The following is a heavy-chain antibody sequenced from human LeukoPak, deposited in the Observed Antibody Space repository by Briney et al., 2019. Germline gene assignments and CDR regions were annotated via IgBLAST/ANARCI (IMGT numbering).Heavy chain of an antibody. CDR3: ARVYSSSSGLNY. D-gene: IGHD6-6*01. CDR2: ISWNSGSI. CDR1: GFTFDDYA. J-gene: IGHJ4*02. V-gene: IGHV3-9*01. Sequence: SLRLSCAASGFTFDDYAMHWVRQAPGKGLEWVSGISWNSGSIGYADSVKGRFTISRDNAKNSLYLQMNSLRAEDTAVYYCARVYSSSSGLNYWGQGTLVTVSS.